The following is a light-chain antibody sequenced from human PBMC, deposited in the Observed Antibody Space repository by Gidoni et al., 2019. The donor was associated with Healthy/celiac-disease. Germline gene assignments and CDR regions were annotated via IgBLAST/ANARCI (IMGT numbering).Light chain of an antibody. V-gene: IGLV3-1*01. Sequence: SYELTQPPSVSVSPGQTASITCSGDKLGDKYACCYQQKPGQSPVLVIYQDSKRPSGIPERFSGSNSGNTATLTISGTKAMDEADYYCQAWDSSVVVFGGGTKLTVL. CDR1: KLGDKY. J-gene: IGLJ2*01. CDR2: QDS. CDR3: QAWDSSVVV.